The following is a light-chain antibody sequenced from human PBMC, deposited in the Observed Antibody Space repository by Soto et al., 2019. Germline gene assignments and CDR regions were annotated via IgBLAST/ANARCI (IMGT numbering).Light chain of an antibody. CDR2: KAS. J-gene: IGKJ1*01. CDR1: QSISSW. Sequence: DMQMTQSPSTLSASVGDRVTSTCRASQSISSWLAWYQQKPGKAPKLLIYKASSLESGVPSRFSGSGSGTEFTLTISSLQPDDFATYYCQQYSNWWTFGQGTKVEIK. V-gene: IGKV1-5*03. CDR3: QQYSNWWT.